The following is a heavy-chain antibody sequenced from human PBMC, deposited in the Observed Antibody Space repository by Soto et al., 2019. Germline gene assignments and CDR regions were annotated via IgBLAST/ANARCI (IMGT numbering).Heavy chain of an antibody. CDR3: AAADYGDYPNWFDP. CDR1: GFKFDDYS. V-gene: IGHV3-43*01. J-gene: IGHJ5*02. CDR2: ISWDGSRT. D-gene: IGHD4-17*01. Sequence: GGSLRLSCAASGFKFDDYSMHWVRQTPAKRLEWVSLISWDGSRTNYADSVRGRFTISRDSSKNSLYLQMNSLRTEDTGMYYCAAADYGDYPNWFDPWGQGTLVTVSS.